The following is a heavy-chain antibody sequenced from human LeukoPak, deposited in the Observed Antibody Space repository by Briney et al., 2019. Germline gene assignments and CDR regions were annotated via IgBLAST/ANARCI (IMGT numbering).Heavy chain of an antibody. CDR3: ASRRSGWPNDAFDI. CDR2: ISPSGGNT. D-gene: IGHD6-19*01. J-gene: IGHJ3*02. Sequence: GGSLRLSCAGSGFIFAGYTTNWVRQAPGKGLQWLAYISPSGGNTLYADSVKGRFTISRDNVKNVVYLQMNSLTPEDTALYYCASRRSGWPNDAFDIWGQGTMVTVTS. V-gene: IGHV3-48*01. CDR1: GFIFAGYT.